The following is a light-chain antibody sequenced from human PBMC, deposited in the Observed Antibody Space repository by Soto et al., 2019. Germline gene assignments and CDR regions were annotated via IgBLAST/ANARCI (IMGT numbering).Light chain of an antibody. CDR1: QSVSSN. J-gene: IGKJ2*01. CDR2: GAS. V-gene: IGKV3-15*01. Sequence: EIVMTQSPATLSVSPGERATLSCRASQSVSSNLAWYQQKPGQAPRLLIYGASTRATGIPARVSGSGSGTEFTLTISSLQSEDFAVYYGQQYNNWPPYTFGQGTKLAIK. CDR3: QQYNNWPPYT.